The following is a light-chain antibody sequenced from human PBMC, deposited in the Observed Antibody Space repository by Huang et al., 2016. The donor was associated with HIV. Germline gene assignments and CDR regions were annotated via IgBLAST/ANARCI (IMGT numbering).Light chain of an antibody. Sequence: AIRMTQSPSSLSASTGDRVTIPCRASQGISSYLAWYQQKPGKAPKLLIYGASTLQSGVPSRFSGSGSGTDFTLTISGLQSEDFATYYCQQYYTYPRTFGQGTKVEIK. CDR2: GAS. V-gene: IGKV1-8*01. J-gene: IGKJ1*01. CDR3: QQYYTYPRT. CDR1: QGISSY.